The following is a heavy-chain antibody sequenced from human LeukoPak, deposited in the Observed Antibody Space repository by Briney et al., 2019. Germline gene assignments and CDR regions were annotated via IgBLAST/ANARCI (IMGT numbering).Heavy chain of an antibody. J-gene: IGHJ3*02. CDR2: IYYSGST. D-gene: IGHD3-10*01. Sequence: SETLSLTCTVSGGSISGYYWSWIRQPPGEGLEWIGYIYYSGSTNYNPSLKSRVTISVDTSKNQFSLKLSSVTAADTAVYYCARGDHYGSGSSDAFDIWGQGTMVTVSS. CDR3: ARGDHYGSGSSDAFDI. CDR1: GGSISGYY. V-gene: IGHV4-59*01.